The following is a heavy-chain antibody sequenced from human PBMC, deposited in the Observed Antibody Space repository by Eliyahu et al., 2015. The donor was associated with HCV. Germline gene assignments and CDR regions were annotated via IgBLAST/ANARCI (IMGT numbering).Heavy chain of an antibody. CDR1: GGSFSGYS. D-gene: IGHD3-3*01. Sequence: QVQLQQWGAGLLKPSETLSLTCAVXGGSFSGYSGSWIRQPPGKGLEWIGEINHSGSTNYNPSLKSRVTISVDTSKNQFSLKLSSVTAADTAVYYCARRGWSGYYTPFDYWGQGTLVTVSS. CDR3: ARRGWSGYYTPFDY. CDR2: INHSGST. V-gene: IGHV4-34*01. J-gene: IGHJ4*02.